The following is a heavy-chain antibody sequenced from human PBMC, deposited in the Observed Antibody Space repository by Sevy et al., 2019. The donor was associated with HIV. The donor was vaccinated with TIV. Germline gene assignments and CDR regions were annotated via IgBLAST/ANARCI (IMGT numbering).Heavy chain of an antibody. CDR2: VGPAGDQ. Sequence: GGSLRLSCVSSGFTFSTYDMHWVRQVTGKGPEWISGVGPAGDQFYPGSVKGRFTISRENAKNSIYLQMNNLRAGDTAVYYCARSGGYSDYGMDVWGQGTTVTVSS. CDR3: ARSGGYSDYGMDV. V-gene: IGHV3-13*05. D-gene: IGHD5-12*01. CDR1: GFTFSTYD. J-gene: IGHJ6*02.